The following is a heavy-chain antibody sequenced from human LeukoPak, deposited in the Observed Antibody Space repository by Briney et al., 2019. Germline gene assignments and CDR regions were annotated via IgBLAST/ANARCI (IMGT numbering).Heavy chain of an antibody. D-gene: IGHD3-9*01. CDR1: GYSFNDLS. V-gene: IGHV1-24*01. CDR3: TAVSLLRGYDVLTFYSYPNYFDF. J-gene: IGHJ4*02. Sequence: ASVKGSFKVSGYSFNDLSVHWVRQAPGKGLQWMGGYDPEYGDTIYAQNFQGRLTMTEDTSTATAFMEVSSLRSEDTAVYYCTAVSLLRGYDVLTFYSYPNYFDFWGQGTLVTVSS. CDR2: YDPEYGDT.